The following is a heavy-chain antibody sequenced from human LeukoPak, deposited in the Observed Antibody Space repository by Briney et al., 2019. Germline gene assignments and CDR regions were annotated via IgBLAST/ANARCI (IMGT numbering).Heavy chain of an antibody. CDR2: ISAYNGNT. V-gene: IGHV1-18*01. Sequence: GASVKVSCKASGYTFTSYGISWVRQAPGQGLEWMGWISAYNGNTNYAQKLQGRVTMTTDTSTSTAYMELRSLRSDDTAVYYCASGSNYYDSSGYPDYWGQGTLVTVSS. CDR1: GYTFTSYG. J-gene: IGHJ4*02. CDR3: ASGSNYYDSSGYPDY. D-gene: IGHD3-22*01.